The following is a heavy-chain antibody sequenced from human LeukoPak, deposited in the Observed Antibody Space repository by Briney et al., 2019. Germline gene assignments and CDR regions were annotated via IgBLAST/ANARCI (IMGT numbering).Heavy chain of an antibody. V-gene: IGHV4-59*08. D-gene: IGHD5-24*01. CDR3: ARRRDGYNEDFFDY. J-gene: IGHJ4*02. Sequence: SETLSLTCTVSGGSISSYYWSWIRQPPGKGLEWIGYIYYSGSTNYNPSLKSRVTISVDTSKNQFSLKLSSVSAADTAVYYCARRRDGYNEDFFDYWGQGTLVTVSS. CDR1: GGSISSYY. CDR2: IYYSGST.